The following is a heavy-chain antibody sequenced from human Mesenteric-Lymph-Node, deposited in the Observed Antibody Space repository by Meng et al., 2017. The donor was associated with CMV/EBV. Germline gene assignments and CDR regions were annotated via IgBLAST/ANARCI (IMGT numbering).Heavy chain of an antibody. V-gene: IGHV1-18*01. CDR2: ISPYNGNT. CDR3: ARLGVPSMVVRGTYGMDV. CDR1: GYTFPDYG. J-gene: IGHJ6*02. Sequence: ASVKVSCKASGYTFPDYGVSWVQQAPGQGLVWMGWISPYNGNTNYAQKLQGRVTVTTDTSTSTAYMELRSPRSDDTAVYYCARLGVPSMVVRGTYGMDVWGQGTTVTVSS. D-gene: IGHD4-23*01.